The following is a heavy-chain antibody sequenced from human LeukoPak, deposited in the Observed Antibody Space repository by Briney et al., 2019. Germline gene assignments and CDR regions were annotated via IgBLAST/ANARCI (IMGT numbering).Heavy chain of an antibody. CDR2: ISSSSSYI. Sequence: PGGALRLSCAASGFSFSSYSMNWVRQAPGKGLEGVSSISSSSSYIYYADSVKGRFTISRDNVKNSLYLQINSLRAEDTAVYYCARGVTGSLDYWGQGTLVTVSS. V-gene: IGHV3-21*01. D-gene: IGHD5-18*01. CDR1: GFSFSSYS. J-gene: IGHJ4*02. CDR3: ARGVTGSLDY.